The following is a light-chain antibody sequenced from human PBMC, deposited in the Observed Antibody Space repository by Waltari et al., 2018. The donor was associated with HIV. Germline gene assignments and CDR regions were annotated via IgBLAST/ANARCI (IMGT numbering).Light chain of an antibody. J-gene: IGKJ3*01. CDR2: AAS. Sequence: DIQMTQSPSSLSASVGDRVRIACRASQSINTYLNWYQQKPGKAPELLISAASNLQSGVPSRFTGSGSATEFTLTIDSLQPEDFVTYYCQQTYSFPFTFGPGTKVDMK. V-gene: IGKV1-39*01. CDR1: QSINTY. CDR3: QQTYSFPFT.